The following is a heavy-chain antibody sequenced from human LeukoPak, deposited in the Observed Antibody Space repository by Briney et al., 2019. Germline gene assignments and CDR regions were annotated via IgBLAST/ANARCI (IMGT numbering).Heavy chain of an antibody. J-gene: IGHJ2*01. V-gene: IGHV3-23*01. D-gene: IGHD7-27*01. Sequence: GGSLRLSCEASGFTFRTYGMTWVRQAPGKGLEWASGITGSSTWTYYADSVRGRFTISRDNSKNTLHLQMNNLTADDTAIYYCARELVSLGTGYFDLWGRGTLVTVSS. CDR2: ITGSSTWT. CDR1: GFTFRTYG. CDR3: ARELVSLGTGYFDL.